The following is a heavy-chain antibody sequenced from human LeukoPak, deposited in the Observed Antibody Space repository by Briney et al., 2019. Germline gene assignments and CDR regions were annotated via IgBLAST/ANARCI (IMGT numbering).Heavy chain of an antibody. CDR2: IYTSGST. J-gene: IGHJ4*02. D-gene: IGHD1-26*01. CDR3: ARENSGSYREFDY. V-gene: IGHV4-4*07. CDR1: GGSISSHY. Sequence: SETLSLTCTVSGGSISSHYWSWIRQPAGKGLEWIGRIYTSGSTNYNASLKSRDSMSVDTSKNQFSLKLSSVTAADTAVFYCARENSGSYREFDYWGQGTLVTVSS.